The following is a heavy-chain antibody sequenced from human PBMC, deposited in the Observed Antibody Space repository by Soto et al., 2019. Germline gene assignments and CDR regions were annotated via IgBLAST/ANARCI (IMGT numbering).Heavy chain of an antibody. CDR1: GFTFSSYD. D-gene: IGHD2-8*01. Sequence: GGSLRLSCAASGFTFSSYDMHWVRQATGKGLEWVSAIGTAGDTYYPGSVKGRFTISRENAKNSLYLQMNSLRAGDTAVYYCARGVPESGYCTNGVCYYFDYWGQGTLVTVSS. CDR3: ARGVPESGYCTNGVCYYFDY. V-gene: IGHV3-13*01. J-gene: IGHJ4*02. CDR2: IGTAGDT.